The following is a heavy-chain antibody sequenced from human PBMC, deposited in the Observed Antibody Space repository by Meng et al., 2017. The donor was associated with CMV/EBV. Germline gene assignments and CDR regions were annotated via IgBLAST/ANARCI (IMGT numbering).Heavy chain of an antibody. CDR2: IYPNSGGT. D-gene: IGHD1-1*01. Sequence: QVQRVQPGAEVKSPGASVKVSCQTSGYRFSDHYMHWVRQAPGQGPEWMGWIYPNSGGTHYAQKFQDRVTMTRDTSISTVYMELSRLTSDDTAVYYCVRDHNWGPDYWGQGTLVTVSS. J-gene: IGHJ4*02. CDR3: VRDHNWGPDY. CDR1: GYRFSDHY. V-gene: IGHV1-2*02.